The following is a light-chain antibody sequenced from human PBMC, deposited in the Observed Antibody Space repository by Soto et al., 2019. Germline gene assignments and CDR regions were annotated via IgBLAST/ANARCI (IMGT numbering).Light chain of an antibody. CDR1: QSVSSSY. Sequence: EIVLTQSPGTLSLSPGERATLSCRASQSVSSSYLAWYQQKPGQAPRLLIYGASTSATGIPDRFSGSGSGTDFTLTISRLEPEDFAVLYCQLYASSFRTFGQGTKVEIK. CDR2: GAS. V-gene: IGKV3-20*01. CDR3: QLYASSFRT. J-gene: IGKJ1*01.